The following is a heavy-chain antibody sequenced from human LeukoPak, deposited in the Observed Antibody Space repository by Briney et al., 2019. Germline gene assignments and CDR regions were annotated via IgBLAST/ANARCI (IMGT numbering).Heavy chain of an antibody. Sequence: GSLRLSCAASGFTFSSYAMSWVRQAPGKGLEWVSGISGDSVSIDYADSVKGRFTMSRDNSKNTLYLQMNSLRAEDTAVYYCAKRAVAGTGRAFDYWGQGTLVTVSS. D-gene: IGHD6-19*01. V-gene: IGHV3-23*01. CDR1: GFTFSSYA. J-gene: IGHJ4*02. CDR2: ISGDSVSI. CDR3: AKRAVAGTGRAFDY.